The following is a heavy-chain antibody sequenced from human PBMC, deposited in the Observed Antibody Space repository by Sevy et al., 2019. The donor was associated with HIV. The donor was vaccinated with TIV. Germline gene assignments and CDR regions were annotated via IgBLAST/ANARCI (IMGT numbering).Heavy chain of an antibody. Sequence: SETLSLTCTVSGGSITSLYWNWIRQPPGKGLEWIANIYYNGHINYNPSLKSRLTLSLSTSKNQFSLGLSSVTAADTAMYYCAGENAWGRGYSWGQGTLVTVSS. CDR2: IYYNGHI. CDR3: AGENAWGRGYS. J-gene: IGHJ4*02. V-gene: IGHV4-59*08. D-gene: IGHD1-26*01. CDR1: GGSITSLY.